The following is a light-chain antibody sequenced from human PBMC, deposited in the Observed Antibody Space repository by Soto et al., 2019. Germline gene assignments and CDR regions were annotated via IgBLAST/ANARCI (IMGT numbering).Light chain of an antibody. J-gene: IGKJ2*01. V-gene: IGKV2-28*01. CDR3: MQALQTPPYT. CDR2: LGS. Sequence: DIVMTQSPLSLPVTPGEPASISCRSSQSLLHSNGYNYLDWYLQKPGQSPQLLIYLGSNRASGVPDRFNGSGSGTDFTLNSSRVEAEDVGVYYCMQALQTPPYTFGQGTKLEIK. CDR1: QSLLHSNGYNY.